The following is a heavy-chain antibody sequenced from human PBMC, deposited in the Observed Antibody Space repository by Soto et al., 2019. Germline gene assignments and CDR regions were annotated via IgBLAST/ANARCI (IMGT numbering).Heavy chain of an antibody. CDR3: THHGYYSYGMDV. Sequence: QITLKESGPTLVKPTQTLTLTCTFSGFSLSTSGVGVGWIRQPPGKALEWLALIFWDDDKRYSPSLKSRLSIPKGTSKNQVVLTMTTMDPVDAATYYCTHHGYYSYGMDVWGQGTTVTVSS. CDR1: GFSLSTSGVG. CDR2: IFWDDDK. J-gene: IGHJ6*02. V-gene: IGHV2-5*02.